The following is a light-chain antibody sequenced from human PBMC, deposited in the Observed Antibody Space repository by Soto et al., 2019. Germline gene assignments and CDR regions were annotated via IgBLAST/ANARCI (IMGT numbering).Light chain of an antibody. CDR3: QQYGSSQT. CDR1: QSVSSGY. CDR2: GVS. V-gene: IGKV3-20*01. J-gene: IGKJ1*01. Sequence: ETVLTQSPGTLSLSPGERATLSCRASQSVSSGYLAWYQQKPGQAPRLLIYGVSSRATGIPDRFSGSGSGTYFTLTISILEPEYFGVYYCQQYGSSQTFGQGTKVEIK.